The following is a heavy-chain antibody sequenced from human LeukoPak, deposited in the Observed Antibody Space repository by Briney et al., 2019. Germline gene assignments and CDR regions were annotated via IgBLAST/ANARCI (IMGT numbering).Heavy chain of an antibody. CDR3: ARISGSYPPPAFDI. Sequence: SEALSLTCAVYGGSFSGYYWSWIRQPPGKGLEWIGYIYYSGSTNYNPSLKSRVTISVDTSKNQFSLKLSSVTAADTAVYYCARISGSYPPPAFDIWGQGTMVTVSS. D-gene: IGHD1-26*01. J-gene: IGHJ3*02. CDR2: IYYSGST. CDR1: GGSFSGYY. V-gene: IGHV4-59*01.